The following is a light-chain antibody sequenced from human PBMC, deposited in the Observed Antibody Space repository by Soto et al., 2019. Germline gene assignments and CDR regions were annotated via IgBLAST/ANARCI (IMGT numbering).Light chain of an antibody. CDR1: QSITGY. CDR3: QQSLGIPYT. J-gene: IGKJ2*01. CDR2: AAS. Sequence: DIQMTQSPSSLSASVGDRVTITCRASQSITGYLNWYQQKPGKAPKLLIYAASSLQSGVPSRFSGGGSGTDFTLTIGSLQRDDFATYFCQQSLGIPYTFGQGTRLETK. V-gene: IGKV1-39*01.